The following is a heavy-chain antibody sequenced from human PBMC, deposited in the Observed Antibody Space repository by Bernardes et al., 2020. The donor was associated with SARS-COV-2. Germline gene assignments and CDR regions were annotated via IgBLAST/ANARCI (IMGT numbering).Heavy chain of an antibody. D-gene: IGHD3-10*01. V-gene: IGHV3-74*03. CDR2: IDGGGGRT. CDR3: ARKSGHDYGMDV. Sequence: GSLRLSCEASGFTFNNYWMHWVRQAPGKGLVWVSRIDGGGGRTTYTDSVKGRFTISRDNAKNTLYVQMNSLRAEDTAVYYCARKSGHDYGMDVWGQGTTVTVSS. CDR1: GFTFNNYW. J-gene: IGHJ6*02.